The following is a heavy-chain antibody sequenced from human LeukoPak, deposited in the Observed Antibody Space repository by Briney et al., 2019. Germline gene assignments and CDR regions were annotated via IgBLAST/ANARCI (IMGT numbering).Heavy chain of an antibody. V-gene: IGHV3-9*01. D-gene: IGHD3-16*01. J-gene: IGHJ4*02. CDR2: ISWNSGSI. CDR1: GFTFHDYA. Sequence: GGSLRLSCAASGFTFHDYAMHWVRQAPGKGLEWVSGISWNSGSIGYADSVKGRFTISRDNAKNSLYLQMNSLRAEDTALYYCAKAARWGDFDYWGQGTLVTVSS. CDR3: AKAARWGDFDY.